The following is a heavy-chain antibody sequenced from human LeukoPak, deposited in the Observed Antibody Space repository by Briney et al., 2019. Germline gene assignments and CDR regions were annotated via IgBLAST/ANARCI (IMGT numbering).Heavy chain of an antibody. V-gene: IGHV1-2*06. CDR1: GYTFTGHY. D-gene: IGHD1-20*01. CDR3: ARDRGSITGIDA. Sequence: ASVKVSCKASGYTFTGHYMHWVRQAPGQGLEWMGRINPNSGGTNYAQKFQGRVTMTRDTSISTAYMELSRLRSDDTAVYYCARDRGSITGIDAWGQGTLVTVSS. CDR2: INPNSGGT. J-gene: IGHJ4*02.